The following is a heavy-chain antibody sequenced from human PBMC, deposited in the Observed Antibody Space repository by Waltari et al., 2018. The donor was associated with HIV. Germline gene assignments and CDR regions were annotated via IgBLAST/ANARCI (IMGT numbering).Heavy chain of an antibody. J-gene: IGHJ4*02. CDR1: GLPFSVYW. V-gene: IGHV3-7*01. Sequence: EVPLAEAGVGLVQQGGSLSLPCASPGLPFSVYWMSWVREAPGKGVEWVANIKEDGGLEYYVDSVKGRFTISRDNPKNLLFLQMNSLRVEDTAVYYCVRDGPFVDVEYWGQGTLVTVSS. CDR2: IKEDGGLE. CDR3: VRDGPFVDVEY. D-gene: IGHD5-12*01.